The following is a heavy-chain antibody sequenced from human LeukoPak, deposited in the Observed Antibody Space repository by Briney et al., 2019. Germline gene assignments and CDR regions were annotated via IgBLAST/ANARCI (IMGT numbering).Heavy chain of an antibody. V-gene: IGHV3-23*01. CDR1: GFSFSSYA. D-gene: IGHD6-13*01. J-gene: IGHJ5*02. Sequence: PGGSLRLSCAASGFSFSSYAMSWVRQAPGMGLEWVSTTSGTGGYIYYAGSVKGRFTISRDNSKNTVFLQMNSLRVEDTAVYYCARHLGVNPGIAGTWGQGTLVTVSS. CDR3: ARHLGVNPGIAGT. CDR2: TSGTGGYI.